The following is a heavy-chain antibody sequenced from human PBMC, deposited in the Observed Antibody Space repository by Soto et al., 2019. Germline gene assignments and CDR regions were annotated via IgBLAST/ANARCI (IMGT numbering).Heavy chain of an antibody. V-gene: IGHV4-61*01. CDR2: IYYSGRT. CDR1: GGSVRSGSYY. D-gene: IGHD3-9*01. J-gene: IGHJ6*02. Sequence: QVQLQESGPGLVKPSGTLSLTCTVSGGSVRSGSYYWSWVRQPPGKGLEWIGNIYYSGRTNYNPSLKSRVTMSQDTSKNQFFLKVSSVTAADTAVYYCARSKGYFGTYYHYAMDVWGQGTTVAVSS. CDR3: ARSKGYFGTYYHYAMDV.